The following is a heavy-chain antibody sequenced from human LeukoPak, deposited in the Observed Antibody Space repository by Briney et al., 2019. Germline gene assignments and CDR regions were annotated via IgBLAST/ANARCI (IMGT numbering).Heavy chain of an antibody. CDR1: GHTFTSYD. CDR2: MNPNSGNT. V-gene: IGHV1-8*01. J-gene: IGHJ3*02. D-gene: IGHD4-17*01. CDR3: ARGLATVTTRAFDI. Sequence: GASVKVSCKASGHTFTSYDINWVRQATGQGLEWMGWMNPNSGNTGYAQKFQGRVTMTRNTPISTAYMELSSLRSEDTAVYYCARGLATVTTRAFDIWGQGTMVTVSS.